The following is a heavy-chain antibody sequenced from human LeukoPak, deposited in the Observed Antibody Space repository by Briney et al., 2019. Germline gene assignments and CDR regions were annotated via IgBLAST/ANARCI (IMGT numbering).Heavy chain of an antibody. J-gene: IGHJ4*02. D-gene: IGHD4-17*01. CDR3: ARVSYGDYYFDY. CDR1: GGPISSYY. V-gene: IGHV4-59*01. CDR2: IYYSGST. Sequence: PSETLSLTCTVSGGPISSYYWSWIRQPPGKGLEWIGYIYYSGSTNYNPSLKSRVTISVDTSKNQFSLKLSSVTAADTAVYYCARVSYGDYYFDYWGQGTLVTVSS.